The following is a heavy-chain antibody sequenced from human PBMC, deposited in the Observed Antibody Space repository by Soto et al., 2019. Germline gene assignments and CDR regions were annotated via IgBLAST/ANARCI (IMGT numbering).Heavy chain of an antibody. CDR3: ARLNRWGSPYYFDY. CDR1: GGSISSYY. D-gene: IGHD7-27*01. J-gene: IGHJ4*02. CDR2: IYYSGSA. V-gene: IGHV4-59*08. Sequence: SETLSLTCTVSGGSISSYYWSWIRQPPGKGLEWIGYIYYSGSANYNPSLKSRLTISVDTSKNQFSLKLSSVTAADTAVYYCARLNRWGSPYYFDYWGQGTLVTVSS.